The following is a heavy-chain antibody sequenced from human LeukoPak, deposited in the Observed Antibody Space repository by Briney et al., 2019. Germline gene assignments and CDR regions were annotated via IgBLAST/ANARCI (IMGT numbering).Heavy chain of an antibody. Sequence: GGSLRLSCAASGFTFSSSGMSWVRQAPGMGLEWVSAISGSGGSTYYADSVKGRFTISRDNPKNTLYLQMSGLRADDTALYYCAKDGTPGDYWGQGTRVTVSS. CDR1: GFTFSSSG. V-gene: IGHV3-23*01. J-gene: IGHJ4*02. CDR3: AKDGTPGDY. D-gene: IGHD2-15*01. CDR2: ISGSGGST.